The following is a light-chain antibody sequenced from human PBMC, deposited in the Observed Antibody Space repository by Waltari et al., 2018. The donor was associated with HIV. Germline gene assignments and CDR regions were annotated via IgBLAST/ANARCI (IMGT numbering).Light chain of an antibody. V-gene: IGKV4-1*01. Sequence: VVMAQSPAACVAARGDRAQINVKPNRSLLYSSNNKNFLAWYQQKPRQPPKLLIYWASIRASGVPDRFSASGSGTDFTLTISSLQAEDVAVYYCQQYYNTLRAFGQGTKVEIK. CDR2: WAS. CDR3: QQYYNTLRA. J-gene: IGKJ1*01. CDR1: RSLLYSSNNKNF.